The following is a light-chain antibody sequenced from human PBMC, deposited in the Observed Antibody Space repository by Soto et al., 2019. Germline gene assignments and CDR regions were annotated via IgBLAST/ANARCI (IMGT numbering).Light chain of an antibody. CDR1: NSDIGGYNY. CDR2: DVS. V-gene: IGLV2-14*03. J-gene: IGLJ3*02. CDR3: SSYTSTSTPWV. Sequence: QSALTQPASVSGSPGQSITISCTGTNSDIGGYNYVSWYQHHPGKAPKLMIYDVSNQPSGVSNRFSGSKSGNTASLTLSGLQTEDEADYYCSSYTSTSTPWVFGGGTKLTVL.